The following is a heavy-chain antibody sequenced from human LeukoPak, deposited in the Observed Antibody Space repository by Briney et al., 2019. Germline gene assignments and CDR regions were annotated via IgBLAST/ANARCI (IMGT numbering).Heavy chain of an antibody. CDR2: INPSGGST. CDR1: GYTFTSYY. CDR3: ARADGDYFTLDY. J-gene: IGHJ4*02. Sequence: EASVKVSCKASGYTFTSYYMHWVRQAPGLGLEWMGIINPSGGSTSYAQKFQGRVTMTRDTSTSTVYMELSSLRSEDTAVYYCARADGDYFTLDYWGQGTLVTVSS. V-gene: IGHV1-46*01. D-gene: IGHD4-17*01.